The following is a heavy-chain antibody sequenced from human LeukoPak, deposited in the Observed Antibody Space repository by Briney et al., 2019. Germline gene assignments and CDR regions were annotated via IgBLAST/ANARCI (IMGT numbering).Heavy chain of an antibody. CDR1: GGSVSSGSYY. CDR3: AREDLYCSSTSCYTFGMDV. D-gene: IGHD2-2*02. J-gene: IGHJ6*02. CDR2: IYYSGST. V-gene: IGHV4-61*01. Sequence: SETLSLTCTVSGGSVSSGSYYWSWIRQPPGKGLEWIVYIYYSGSTNYNPSLKSRVTISVDTSKNQFSLKLSSVTAADTAVYYCAREDLYCSSTSCYTFGMDVWGQGTTVTVSS.